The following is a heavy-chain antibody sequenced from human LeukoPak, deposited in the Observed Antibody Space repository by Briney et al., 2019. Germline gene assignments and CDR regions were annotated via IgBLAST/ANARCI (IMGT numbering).Heavy chain of an antibody. CDR1: GFTFSSYS. Sequence: GGSLRLSCAASGFTFSSYSMNWVRQAPGKGLEWVSSISSSSSYIYYADSVKGRFTISRDNAKSSLYLQMNSLRAEDTAVYYCARPDSSGYYYYFDYWGQGTLVTVSS. CDR2: ISSSSSYI. J-gene: IGHJ4*02. D-gene: IGHD3-22*01. V-gene: IGHV3-21*01. CDR3: ARPDSSGYYYYFDY.